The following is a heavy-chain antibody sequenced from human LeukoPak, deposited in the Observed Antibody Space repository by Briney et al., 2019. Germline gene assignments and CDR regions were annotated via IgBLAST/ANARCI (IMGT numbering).Heavy chain of an antibody. Sequence: PGRSLRLSCAASGFTFSSFGMHWVRQAPGKGLEWVAVIWLDGSKKYYADSVEGRFTISRDNSKNTLYLQMDTLRAEDTAIYYCAQDWSGGNSGYIDNWGQETLVTVSS. D-gene: IGHD3-22*01. CDR2: IWLDGSKK. J-gene: IGHJ4*02. CDR1: GFTFSSFG. V-gene: IGHV3-33*03. CDR3: AQDWSGGNSGYIDN.